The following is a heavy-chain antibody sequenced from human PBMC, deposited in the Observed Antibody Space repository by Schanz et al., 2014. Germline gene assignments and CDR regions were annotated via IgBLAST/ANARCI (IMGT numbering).Heavy chain of an antibody. J-gene: IGHJ3*01. Sequence: EVQLVESGGGLIQPGGSLRLSCAVSGFTVNTNYMSWVRQAPGKGVEWISSMYINSGSTQYADSVKGRFIISRDSSKNTTFLQMNSLRAEDTAVYFCARDGARDGYNLAFDVWGQGTLVTVSS. CDR1: GFTVNTNY. D-gene: IGHD5-12*01. CDR3: ARDGARDGYNLAFDV. V-gene: IGHV3-53*01. CDR2: MYINSGST.